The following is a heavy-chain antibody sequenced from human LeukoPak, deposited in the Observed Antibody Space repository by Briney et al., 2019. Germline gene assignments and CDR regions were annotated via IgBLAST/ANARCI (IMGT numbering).Heavy chain of an antibody. J-gene: IGHJ3*02. V-gene: IGHV4-59*11. CDR3: ARDPTTVTKGFDI. Sequence: SETLSLTCSVSDDSFSTHSWTWIRQPPGKGLEWIGYISSIGSTNYNPSLKSRVTISVDTSKKQFSLRMTSVTAADTAVYYCARDPTTVTKGFDIWGQGTMVTVSS. CDR1: DDSFSTHS. CDR2: ISSIGST. D-gene: IGHD4-17*01.